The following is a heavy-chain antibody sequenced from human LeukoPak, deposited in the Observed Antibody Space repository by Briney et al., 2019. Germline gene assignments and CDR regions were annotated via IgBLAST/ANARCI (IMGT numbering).Heavy chain of an antibody. CDR2: ISSSSSTI. J-gene: IGHJ4*02. V-gene: IGHV3-48*02. D-gene: IGHD4-17*01. Sequence: GGSLRLSCAASGFTFTTYSMNWVRQAPGKGLEWVSYISSSSSTIYYADSVKGRFTIPRDNAENSLFLQMNSLRDEDTAVYYCARAVTTVTRGGLVFDYWGQGTLVTVSS. CDR3: ARAVTTVTRGGLVFDY. CDR1: GFTFTTYS.